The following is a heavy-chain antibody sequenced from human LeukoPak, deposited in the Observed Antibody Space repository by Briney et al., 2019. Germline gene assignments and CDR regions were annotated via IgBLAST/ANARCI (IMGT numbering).Heavy chain of an antibody. CDR3: ARGGWPPLRYLPDY. CDR1: GGTFSSYA. V-gene: IGHV1-46*01. D-gene: IGHD4-17*01. J-gene: IGHJ4*02. Sequence: APVKVSCKASGGTFSSYAISWVRQAPGQGLEWMGIINPSGGSTSYAQKFQGRVTMTRDTSTSTVYMELSSLRSEDTAVYYCARGGWPPLRYLPDYWGQGTLVTVSS. CDR2: INPSGGST.